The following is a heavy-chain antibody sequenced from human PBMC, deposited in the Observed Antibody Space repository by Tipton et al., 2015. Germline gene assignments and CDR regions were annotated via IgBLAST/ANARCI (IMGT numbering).Heavy chain of an antibody. Sequence: TLSLTCTVLGGSMSSYYWTWIRQPPGKGLEWIGYIYDSGSTNYSPSLKSRVTISVDTSKNQFSLKLNSVTAADTAVYYCTRETHHRPRRAFDIWGQGTMVTVSS. CDR1: GGSMSSYY. J-gene: IGHJ3*02. V-gene: IGHV4-59*01. CDR2: IYDSGST. CDR3: TRETHHRPRRAFDI. D-gene: IGHD6-25*01.